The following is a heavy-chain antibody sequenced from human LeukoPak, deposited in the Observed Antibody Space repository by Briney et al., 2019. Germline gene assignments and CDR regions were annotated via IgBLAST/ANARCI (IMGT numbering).Heavy chain of an antibody. D-gene: IGHD5-24*01. Sequence: GGSLRLSCAASGFTVSSNYMSWVRQAPGKGLEWVANIKQGGSERYYVDSVKGRFTISRDNAKNSLYLQMNSLRAEDTAVYYCVREARESGGFDYWGQGTLVTVSS. CDR1: GFTVSSNY. J-gene: IGHJ4*02. CDR2: IKQGGSER. V-gene: IGHV3-7*01. CDR3: VREARESGGFDY.